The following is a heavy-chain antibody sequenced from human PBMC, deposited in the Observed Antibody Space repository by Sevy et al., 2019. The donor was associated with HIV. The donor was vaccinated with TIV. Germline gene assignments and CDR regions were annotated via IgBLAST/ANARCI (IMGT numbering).Heavy chain of an antibody. CDR3: ARPRANYVDHYFFYAMDV. D-gene: IGHD4-17*01. CDR1: GFAFTNYYA. J-gene: IGHJ6*02. CDR2: ISYDGCDK. Sequence: GGSLRLSCTASGFAFTNYYAMHWVRQAPGKGLEWVALISYDGCDKFYADSVKGRFTITRDNFKNTLYLQMNGLTTEDTAVYYCARPRANYVDHYFFYAMDVWGQGTTVTVSS. V-gene: IGHV3-30-3*01.